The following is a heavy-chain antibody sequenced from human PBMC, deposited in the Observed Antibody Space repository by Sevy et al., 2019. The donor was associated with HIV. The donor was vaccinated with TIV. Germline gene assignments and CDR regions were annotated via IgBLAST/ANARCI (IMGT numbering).Heavy chain of an antibody. CDR1: GFTFSYAW. CDR2: IKSKTDGGTI. D-gene: IGHD2-8*02. CDR3: STDPNIVLLVTDGMDV. J-gene: IGHJ6*02. Sequence: GGSLRLSCAASGFTFSYAWMSWVRQAPGKGLEWVGHIKSKTDGGTIDYAAPVKGRFTISRDDSKNTLYLKMNSLKTEDTAVYYCSTDPNIVLLVTDGMDVWGQGTTVTVSS. V-gene: IGHV3-15*01.